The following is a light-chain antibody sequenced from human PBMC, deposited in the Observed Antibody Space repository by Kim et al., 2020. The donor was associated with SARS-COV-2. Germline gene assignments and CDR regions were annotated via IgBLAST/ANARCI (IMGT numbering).Light chain of an antibody. V-gene: IGKV1-5*03. CDR3: QQYRYYSYT. J-gene: IGKJ3*01. CDR2: MTS. Sequence: DIQMTQSPSTLSANVGDRVIITCRASQSLDDWLGWYQHKPGKAPKLLIYMTSNLESGVPSRFSGSGFGTEFTLTISSLQPDDFATDYCQQYRYYSYTVGPGTKVDIK. CDR1: QSLDDW.